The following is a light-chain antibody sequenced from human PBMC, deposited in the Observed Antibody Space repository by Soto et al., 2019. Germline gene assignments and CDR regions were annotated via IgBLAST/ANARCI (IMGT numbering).Light chain of an antibody. CDR1: QSISSY. J-gene: IGKJ4*01. V-gene: IGKV1-39*01. CDR2: AAS. CDR3: QQTYSTPVT. Sequence: DIQMTPSSSSLSASVGDRVTITCRASQSISSYLNWYQQKPGKAPNLLIYAASSLQSGVPSRFSGSGSGTDFTLTISTLQPEDFATYYCQQTYSTPVTFGGGTKVEIK.